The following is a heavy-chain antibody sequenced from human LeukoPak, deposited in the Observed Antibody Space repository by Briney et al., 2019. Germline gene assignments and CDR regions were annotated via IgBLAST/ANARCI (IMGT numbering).Heavy chain of an antibody. CDR1: GFTFSTYW. V-gene: IGHV3-7*03. D-gene: IGHD3-22*01. CDR2: IKQDGSEI. Sequence: GGSLRLSCATSGFTFSTYWMSWVRQVPGKGLEWVANIKQDGSEIYYVDSVKGRFTISRDNAKNSLFLQMNSLRTEDTALYYCAKARGLIGGAFDIWGQGTMVTVSS. J-gene: IGHJ3*02. CDR3: AKARGLIGGAFDI.